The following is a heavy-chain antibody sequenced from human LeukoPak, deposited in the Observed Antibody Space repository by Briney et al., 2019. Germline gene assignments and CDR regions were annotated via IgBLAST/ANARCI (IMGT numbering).Heavy chain of an antibody. CDR3: ERTGVVATSYFFDY. V-gene: IGHV4-59*01. D-gene: IGHD5-12*01. Sequence: SETLSLTCTVSGGSISSYYWSWIRQPPAKELEWIGFIYYSGSANYNPSLRSRVTISVDTSKNQSSLKLISVTAADTAVYYCERTGVVATSYFFDYWGHGTLVTVSS. CDR1: GGSISSYY. CDR2: IYYSGSA. J-gene: IGHJ4*01.